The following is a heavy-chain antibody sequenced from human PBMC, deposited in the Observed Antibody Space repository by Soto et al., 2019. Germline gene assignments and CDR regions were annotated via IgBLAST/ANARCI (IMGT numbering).Heavy chain of an antibody. CDR1: GGSSSSGGYY. V-gene: IGHV4-31*03. CDR3: ARDEKGERYCEKLAGYYMRGDALDP. CDR2: IYFSGST. J-gene: IGHJ5*02. D-gene: IGHD3-9*01. Sequence: SETLSLTCTASGGSSSSGGYYWRWIRQHPGQALEWIGYIYFSGSTYYNPSLRSRVTISVDTSKTQFSLKLSSVAAEDTAASFCARDEKGERYCEKLAGYYMRGDALDPWGQGTLVTVSS.